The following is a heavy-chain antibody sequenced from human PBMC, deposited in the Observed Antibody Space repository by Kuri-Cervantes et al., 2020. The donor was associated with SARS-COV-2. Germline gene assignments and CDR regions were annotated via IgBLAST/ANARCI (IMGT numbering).Heavy chain of an antibody. V-gene: IGHV3-21*01. CDR3: AKGQGAGIDY. CDR2: ISSSSSYI. J-gene: IGHJ4*02. Sequence: LSLTCAASGFTFSSSSMNWVRQAPGKGLEWVSSISSSSSYIYYADSVKGRFTISRDNAKNSLYLQMNSLRAEDTAVCYCAKGQGAGIDYWGQGTLVTVSS. D-gene: IGHD1-26*01. CDR1: GFTFSSSS.